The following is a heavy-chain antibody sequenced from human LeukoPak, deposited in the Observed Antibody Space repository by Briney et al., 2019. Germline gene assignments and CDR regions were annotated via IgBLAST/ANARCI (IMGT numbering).Heavy chain of an antibody. J-gene: IGHJ3*02. CDR3: AKDKANWNYVSDAFDM. Sequence: GGSLRLSCAASGFTFSSYGMHWVRQAPGKGLEWVAFIRYDGSNKYYADSVKGRFTISRDNSKNTLYLQMNSLRAEDTAVYYCAKDKANWNYVSDAFDMWGQGTMVTVSS. V-gene: IGHV3-30*02. D-gene: IGHD1-7*01. CDR2: IRYDGSNK. CDR1: GFTFSSYG.